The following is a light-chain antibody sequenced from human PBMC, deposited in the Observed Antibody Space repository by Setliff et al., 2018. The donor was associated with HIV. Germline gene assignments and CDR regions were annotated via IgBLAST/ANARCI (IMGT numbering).Light chain of an antibody. V-gene: IGLV2-14*01. Sequence: QSVLTQPASVSGSPGQSITISCTGTSSDVGGYNYVSWYQQHPGKAPKLMIYEVSNRPSGVSNRFSGSKSGNTASLTISGLQAEDEADYYCCSNTGSNTYVFGSGTQLTVL. J-gene: IGLJ1*01. CDR3: CSNTGSNTYV. CDR2: EVS. CDR1: SSDVGGYNY.